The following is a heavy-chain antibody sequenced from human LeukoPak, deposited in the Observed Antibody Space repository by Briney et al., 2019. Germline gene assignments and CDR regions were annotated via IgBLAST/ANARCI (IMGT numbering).Heavy chain of an antibody. V-gene: IGHV4-4*07. J-gene: IGHJ4*02. CDR3: ARGSSFDY. CDR1: DDSISSYY. Sequence: SETLSLTCTVSDDSISSYYWSWIRQPAGQGLEWIGHIDASGSSNYNPSLKSRITMSLDTSKNQFSLNLSSVTAADTAVYYCARGSSFDYWGQGTLVTVSS. CDR2: IDASGSS.